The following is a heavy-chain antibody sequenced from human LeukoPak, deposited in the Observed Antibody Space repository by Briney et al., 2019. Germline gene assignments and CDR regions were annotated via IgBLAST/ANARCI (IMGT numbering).Heavy chain of an antibody. V-gene: IGHV3-23*01. CDR3: AKDRGPSEEYYDSIRGVFSDY. CDR1: GFTFSSYG. D-gene: IGHD3-22*01. J-gene: IGHJ4*02. CDR2: ISGSGGST. Sequence: PGGSLRLSCAASGFTFSSYGMSWVRQAPGKGLEWVSAISGSGGSTYYADSVKGRFTISRDNSKNTLYLQMNSLRAEDTAVYYCAKDRGPSEEYYDSIRGVFSDYWGQGTLVTVSS.